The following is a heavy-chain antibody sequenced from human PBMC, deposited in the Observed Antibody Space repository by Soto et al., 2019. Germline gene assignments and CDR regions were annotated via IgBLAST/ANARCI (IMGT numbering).Heavy chain of an antibody. Sequence: QVQLVQSGAEVKKPGASVKVSCKASGYTFTSYGISWVRQAPGQGLEWMGWISAYTGNTNYAQKLQGRVTMTTDTSTSKAYMELRILRSADTCVYYCASDFRQYEFWSGSYLPLPNWFDPWGQGTLVTVSS. CDR1: GYTFTSYG. D-gene: IGHD3-3*01. CDR3: ASDFRQYEFWSGSYLPLPNWFDP. J-gene: IGHJ5*02. V-gene: IGHV1-18*01. CDR2: ISAYTGNT.